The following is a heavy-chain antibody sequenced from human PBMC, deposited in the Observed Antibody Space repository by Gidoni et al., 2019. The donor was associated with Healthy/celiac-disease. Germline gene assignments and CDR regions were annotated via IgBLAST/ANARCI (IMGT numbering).Heavy chain of an antibody. J-gene: IGHJ4*02. D-gene: IGHD3-10*01. CDR2: IYYSGST. CDR1: GGSISSGGYY. V-gene: IGHV4-31*03. CDR3: ARGDYGSGSHFDY. Sequence: QVQLKESGPGLVKPSQTLSLTCTFSGGSISSGGYYWSWIRQHPGKGLEWIGYIYYSGSTYYNPSLKSRVTISVDTSKNQFSLKLSSVTAADTAVYYCARGDYGSGSHFDYWGQGTLVTVSS.